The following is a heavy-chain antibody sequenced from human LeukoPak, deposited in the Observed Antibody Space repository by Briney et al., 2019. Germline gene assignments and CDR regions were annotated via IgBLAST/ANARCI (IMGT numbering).Heavy chain of an antibody. Sequence: GRSLRLSCAASGFTFSSYAMHWVRQAPGKGLEYVSSIGPNGASTLYADSVKGRFTISRDNSKNALYLQLTSLRLEDTALYCRVKDLTGTWSFDYWGQGTLVTVSS. CDR2: IGPNGAST. CDR1: GFTFSSYA. CDR3: VKDLTGTWSFDY. V-gene: IGHV3-64D*06. J-gene: IGHJ4*02. D-gene: IGHD3-9*01.